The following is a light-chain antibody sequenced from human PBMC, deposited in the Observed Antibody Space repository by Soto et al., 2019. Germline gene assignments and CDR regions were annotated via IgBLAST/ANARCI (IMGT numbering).Light chain of an antibody. J-gene: IGLJ1*01. Sequence: QSVLTQPASVSGSPGQSITISCTGTSSDVGGYNYVSWYKQHPGKAPKLMIYEVSNRPSGVSNRFSGSKSGNTASLTISGLQAEDEADYYCGSYTTSTTPCVFGTGTKVTVL. CDR1: SSDVGGYNY. V-gene: IGLV2-14*01. CDR3: GSYTTSTTPCV. CDR2: EVS.